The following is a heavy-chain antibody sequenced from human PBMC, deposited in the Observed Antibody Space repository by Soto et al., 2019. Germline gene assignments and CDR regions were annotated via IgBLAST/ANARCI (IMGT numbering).Heavy chain of an antibody. D-gene: IGHD3-3*01. Sequence: ASVKVSCKASGGTFSSYAISWVRQAPGQELEWMGWISANNGNTNYAQKFQGRVTMTTDTSTSTAYMELRSLRSDDTAVYYCARDIGMPDYDFWSGYETFDIWGQGTMVTVSS. CDR3: ARDIGMPDYDFWSGYETFDI. CDR1: GGTFSSYA. CDR2: ISANNGNT. J-gene: IGHJ3*02. V-gene: IGHV1-18*01.